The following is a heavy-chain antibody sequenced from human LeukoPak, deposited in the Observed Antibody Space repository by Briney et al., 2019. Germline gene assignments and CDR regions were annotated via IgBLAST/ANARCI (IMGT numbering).Heavy chain of an antibody. J-gene: IGHJ5*02. Sequence: SQTLSLTCAVSGGSVSSDDYSWGWIRQPPGKGLEWIGYIFHSASTYHNLSLRSRVTISLDRSKNQFSLKMSSVTAADTAVYYCARESYDFWIGNWSDPWGQGTLVTVSS. V-gene: IGHV4-30-2*01. CDR3: ARESYDFWIGNWSDP. CDR1: GGSVSSDDYS. CDR2: IFHSAST. D-gene: IGHD3-3*01.